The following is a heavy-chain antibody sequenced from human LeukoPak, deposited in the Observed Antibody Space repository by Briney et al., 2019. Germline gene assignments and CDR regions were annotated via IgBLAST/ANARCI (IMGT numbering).Heavy chain of an antibody. D-gene: IGHD5-18*01. Sequence: GGSLRLSCAVSGFAFGSEAMSWVRQSPARGLEWVASISPGGGTTYYADNVRGRFTISRDNSNNTLHVQMNSLRAEDTAVYYCAKVGETAMVKVYYYYMDVWGKGTTVTVSS. V-gene: IGHV3-23*01. J-gene: IGHJ6*03. CDR2: ISPGGGTT. CDR1: GFAFGSEA. CDR3: AKVGETAMVKVYYYYMDV.